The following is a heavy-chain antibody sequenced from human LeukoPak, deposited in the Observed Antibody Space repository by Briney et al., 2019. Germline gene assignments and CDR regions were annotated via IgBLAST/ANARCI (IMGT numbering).Heavy chain of an antibody. Sequence: SVKVSCKASGGTFISYAISWVRQAPGQGLEWMGGIIPIFGTANYAQKFQGRVTITADKSTSTAYMELSSLRSEDTAVYYCARDSHSSGWYYNTWGQGTLVTVSS. D-gene: IGHD6-19*01. CDR3: ARDSHSSGWYYNT. J-gene: IGHJ5*02. CDR1: GGTFISYA. CDR2: IIPIFGTA. V-gene: IGHV1-69*06.